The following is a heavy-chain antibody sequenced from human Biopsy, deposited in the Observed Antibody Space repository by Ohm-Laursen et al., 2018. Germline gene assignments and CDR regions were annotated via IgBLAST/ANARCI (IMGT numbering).Heavy chain of an antibody. D-gene: IGHD1-7*01. J-gene: IGHJ4*02. CDR3: ARDRVELPERDGHFDS. CDR2: ISTGSHTK. V-gene: IGHV3-48*01. CDR1: GFIFKNYN. Sequence: SLRLSCAASGFIFKNYNMHWVRQAPGKGLEWISYISTGSHTKDYADSVAGRFTISRDNAKNFVFLKMNSLSAGDTAMYYCARDRVELPERDGHFDSWGQGTLVTVSS.